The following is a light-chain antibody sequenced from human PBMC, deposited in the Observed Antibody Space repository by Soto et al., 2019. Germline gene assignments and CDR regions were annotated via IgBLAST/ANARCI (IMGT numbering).Light chain of an antibody. CDR3: QQYGSSPLT. CDR1: QSVSSSY. V-gene: IGKV3-20*01. J-gene: IGKJ4*01. Sequence: EIVLPQSPGTLSLSPGERATLSCRASQSVSSSYLAWYQQKPGQAPRFLIYGASNRATGIPDRFSGSGSGTDFTLTISRLEPEDFAVYYCQQYGSSPLTFGGGTKVDIK. CDR2: GAS.